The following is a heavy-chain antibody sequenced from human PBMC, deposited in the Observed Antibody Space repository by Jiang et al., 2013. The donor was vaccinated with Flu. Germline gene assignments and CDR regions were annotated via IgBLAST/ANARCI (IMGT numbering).Heavy chain of an antibody. CDR3: ARLGRRGLRYLDWLSH. CDR2: IYPDDSDT. Sequence: GAEVKKPGETLKISCEASGYSFSHYWIVWVRQMPGRGLEWMGFIYPDDSDTRYNPSFQGHVTISADTSLNTAYLQWDSLRASDTAMYYCARLGRRGLRYLDWLSHWGQGTPV. J-gene: IGHJ1*01. D-gene: IGHD3-9*01. CDR1: GYSFSHYW. V-gene: IGHV5-51*01.